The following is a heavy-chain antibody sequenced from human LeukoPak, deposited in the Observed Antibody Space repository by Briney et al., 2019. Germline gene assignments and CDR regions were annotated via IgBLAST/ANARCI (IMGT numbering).Heavy chain of an antibody. J-gene: IGHJ6*02. CDR2: IKQDGSEK. CDR1: GFTFSSYW. D-gene: IGHD3-3*01. V-gene: IGHV3-7*01. CDR3: ARAGAYYDSWSGYSNYGMDV. Sequence: GGSLRLSCAASGFTFSSYWMSWVRQAPGKGLEWVANIKQDGSEKYYVDSVKGRFTISRDNAKNSLYLQMNSLRAEDTAVYYCARAGAYYDSWSGYSNYGMDVWGQGTTVTVSS.